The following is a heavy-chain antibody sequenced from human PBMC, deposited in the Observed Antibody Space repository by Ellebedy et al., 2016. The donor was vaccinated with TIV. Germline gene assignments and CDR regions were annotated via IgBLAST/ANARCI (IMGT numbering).Heavy chain of an antibody. D-gene: IGHD3-3*01. V-gene: IGHV3-13*01. CDR1: GFTFSSYD. J-gene: IGHJ3*02. CDR3: ARSEVTVYYDAFDI. CDR2: IGTAGDT. Sequence: GGSLRLSXAASGFTFSSYDMHWVRQATGKGLEWVSAIGTAGDTYYPGSVKGRFTISRENAKNSLYLQMNSLRAGDTAVYYCARSEVTVYYDAFDIWGQGTMVTVSS.